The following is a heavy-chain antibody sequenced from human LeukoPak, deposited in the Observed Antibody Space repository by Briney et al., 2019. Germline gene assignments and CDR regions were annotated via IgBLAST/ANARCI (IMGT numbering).Heavy chain of an antibody. V-gene: IGHV4-39*07. Sequence: SETLSLTCTVSHGSISDNSYYWGGIRQPPGKGLEWIGSVSYSGSTYYNPSLKSRVTISLDTSKNQFSLKLTSMTAADTAVYFCARDNVVDATSGIDYWGQGTLVTVSS. CDR3: ARDNVVDATSGIDY. J-gene: IGHJ4*02. CDR1: HGSISDNSYY. CDR2: VSYSGST. D-gene: IGHD2-15*01.